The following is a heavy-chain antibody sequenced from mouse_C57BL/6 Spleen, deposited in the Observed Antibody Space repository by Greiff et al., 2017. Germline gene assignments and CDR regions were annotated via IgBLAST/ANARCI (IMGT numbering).Heavy chain of an antibody. CDR3: AREAAMDD. CDR2: IYPGNGDT. J-gene: IGHJ4*01. CDR1: GYAFSSYW. V-gene: IGHV1-80*01. Sequence: QVQLQQSGAELVKPGASVKISCKASGYAFSSYWMNWVKQRPGKGLEWIGQIYPGNGDTNYNGKFKGKATLTADKSSSTAYMQLSSLDSEDAAVYFCAREAAMDDWGQGTSVTVSS.